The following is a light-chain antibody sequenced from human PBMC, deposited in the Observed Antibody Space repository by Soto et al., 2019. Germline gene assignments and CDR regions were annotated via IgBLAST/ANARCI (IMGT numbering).Light chain of an antibody. V-gene: IGLV1-47*01. Sequence: QSVLTQPPSASGTPGQRVTISCSGSSSNIGSNYVYWYQQLPGTAPKLLIYRNNQRPSGVPDRFSGSKSGTSASLAISGLRCEDEADYYCAAWDDSLSVPYVFGTGTKLTVL. CDR1: SSNIGSNY. CDR2: RNN. J-gene: IGLJ1*01. CDR3: AAWDDSLSVPYV.